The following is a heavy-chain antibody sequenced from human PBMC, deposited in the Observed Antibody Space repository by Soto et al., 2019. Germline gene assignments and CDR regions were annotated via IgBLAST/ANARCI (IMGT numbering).Heavy chain of an antibody. D-gene: IGHD3-22*01. CDR2: IIPIFGTP. V-gene: IGHV1-69*12. J-gene: IGHJ4*02. Sequence: QVQLVQSGAEVKKPGSSVKVSCKASGGTLITQTISWVRQAPGQGLEWVGGIIPIFGTPNYAQKFQGRVTISADESTNTAYMELSSLRSDDTAVYYCARAPVAYYYDTSGENPFDDWGQGTLVSVSS. CDR1: GGTLITQT. CDR3: ARAPVAYYYDTSGENPFDD.